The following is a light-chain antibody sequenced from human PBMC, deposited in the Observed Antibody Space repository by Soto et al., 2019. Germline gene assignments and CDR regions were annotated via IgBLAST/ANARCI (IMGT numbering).Light chain of an antibody. CDR3: ASWDDRLGAVI. Sequence: QSALTQPPSASGTSGQRVFISCSGSSSNIGGTNYAYWYQQLPGAAPKLLMHSNNLRPSGVPERISGSKSGTSASLAISGLRSEDEAVYYCASWDDRLGAVIFGGGTKVTVL. J-gene: IGLJ2*01. CDR1: SSNIGGTNY. CDR2: SNN. V-gene: IGLV1-47*02.